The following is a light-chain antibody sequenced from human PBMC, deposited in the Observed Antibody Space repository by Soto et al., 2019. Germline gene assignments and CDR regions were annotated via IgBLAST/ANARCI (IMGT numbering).Light chain of an antibody. CDR2: EVD. Sequence: QSVLTQPPSASGSPGQSVTISCTGTSSDVGGYKYVSWYQQHPGKAPKLMIYEVDKRPSGVPDRCSGFKSGNTASLIVSGLQTEDEADYYCSSDAGSNIFVFGGGTKLTVL. V-gene: IGLV2-8*01. CDR3: SSDAGSNIFV. CDR1: SSDVGGYKY. J-gene: IGLJ2*01.